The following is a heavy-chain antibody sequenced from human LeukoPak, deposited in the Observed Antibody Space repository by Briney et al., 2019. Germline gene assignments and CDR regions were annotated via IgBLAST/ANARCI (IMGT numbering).Heavy chain of an antibody. CDR2: IKQDGSEK. CDR1: GFTFTTYW. Sequence: GGSLRLSCAASGFTFTTYWMSWVRQAPGKGLEWVANIKQDGSEKYYVDSVKGRFTVSRDNAKNSLYLQMNSLRAEDTAVYYCASALPNYYGSGSYRVGAFDIWGQGTMVTVSS. D-gene: IGHD3-10*01. V-gene: IGHV3-7*01. CDR3: ASALPNYYGSGSYRVGAFDI. J-gene: IGHJ3*02.